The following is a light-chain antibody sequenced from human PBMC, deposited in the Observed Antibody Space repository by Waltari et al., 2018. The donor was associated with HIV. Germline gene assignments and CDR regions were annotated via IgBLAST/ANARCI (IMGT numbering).Light chain of an antibody. CDR2: QDT. CDR1: KLGDKY. Sequence: SYELTQPPSVSVSPGQTANISCSGDKLGDKYVCWYRQKPGQSPVLVIYQDTKRPSGIPERFSCSNSCRNATLTISGTQAVGDADDDCQAWGSSNWVFGGGTKLTVL. CDR3: QAWGSSNWV. J-gene: IGLJ3*02. V-gene: IGLV3-1*01.